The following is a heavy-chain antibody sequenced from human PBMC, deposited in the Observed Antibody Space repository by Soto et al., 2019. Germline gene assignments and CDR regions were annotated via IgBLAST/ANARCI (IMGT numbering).Heavy chain of an antibody. V-gene: IGHV3-23*01. J-gene: IGHJ6*02. CDR3: AKFQGGWYDNGHYYYYYGMDV. Sequence: GGSLRLSCAASGFTFSSYAMSWVRQAPGKGLEWVSAISGSGGSTYYADSVKGRFTISRDNSKNTLYLQMNSLRAEDTAVYYCAKFQGGWYDNGHYYYYYGMDVWGQGTTVTVSS. CDR1: GFTFSSYA. CDR2: ISGSGGST. D-gene: IGHD6-19*01.